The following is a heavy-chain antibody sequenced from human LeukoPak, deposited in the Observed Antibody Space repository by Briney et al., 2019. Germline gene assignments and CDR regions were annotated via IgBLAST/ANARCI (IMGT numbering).Heavy chain of an antibody. Sequence: GSLRLSCAASGFTFSSYSMNWVRQAPGKGLEWVSSISSSSSYIYYVDSVKGRFTISRDNANNSLYLQMNSLRVDDTAVYYCARVLPSHYYDTSGYSDYWGRGTLVTVSS. CDR1: GFTFSSYS. CDR2: ISSSSSYI. CDR3: ARVLPSHYYDTSGYSDY. J-gene: IGHJ4*02. V-gene: IGHV3-21*01. D-gene: IGHD3-22*01.